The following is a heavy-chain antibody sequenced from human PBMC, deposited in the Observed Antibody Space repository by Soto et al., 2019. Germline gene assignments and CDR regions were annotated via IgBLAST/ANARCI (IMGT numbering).Heavy chain of an antibody. CDR3: ARHRFYYLSGRGWNY. J-gene: IGHJ4*02. CDR1: GFSYSGYA. V-gene: IGHV3-23*01. CDR2: ISGIGDGT. D-gene: IGHD3-10*01. Sequence: EVQLLESGGDSVQPGGSLRLSCVASGFSYSGYAMTWVRQAPGKGLEWVSVISGIGDGTNYADSVKGRFTISRDNSKNTVYLQMNSLRVEDTAVYYCARHRFYYLSGRGWNYWGQGTLVTVSS.